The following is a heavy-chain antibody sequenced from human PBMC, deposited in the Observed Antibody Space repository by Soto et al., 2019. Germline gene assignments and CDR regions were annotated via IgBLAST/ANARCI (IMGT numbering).Heavy chain of an antibody. CDR1: GGSISSYY. D-gene: IGHD2-15*01. CDR3: ARGVVVVAAEPDYYYYMDV. V-gene: IGHV4-59*01. Sequence: PSETLSLTCTVSGGSISSYYWSWIRQPPGKGLEWIGYIYYSGSTNYNPSLKSRVTISVDTSKNQFSLKLSSVTAADTAVYYCARGVVVVAAEPDYYYYMDVWGKGTTVTVSS. J-gene: IGHJ6*03. CDR2: IYYSGST.